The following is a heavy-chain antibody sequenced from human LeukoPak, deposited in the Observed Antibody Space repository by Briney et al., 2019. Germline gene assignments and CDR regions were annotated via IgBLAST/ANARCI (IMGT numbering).Heavy chain of an antibody. CDR2: ISSRSSYL. V-gene: IGHV3-21*01. Sequence: GGSLRLSCAASGFSFSTYYVNWVRQAPGKGLEWVSSISSRSSYLYYADSLKSRFTISRDYAKNLLYLQMNSLSAEDTAVYYCARNIEGYKLYNFDSWGQGTLVTVSS. D-gene: IGHD5-24*01. CDR3: ARNIEGYKLYNFDS. J-gene: IGHJ4*02. CDR1: GFSFSTYY.